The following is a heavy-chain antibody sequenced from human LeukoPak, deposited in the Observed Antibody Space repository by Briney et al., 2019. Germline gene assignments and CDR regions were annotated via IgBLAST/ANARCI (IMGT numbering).Heavy chain of an antibody. CDR1: GFTFSSYA. CDR2: IKQDGSEK. D-gene: IGHD3-10*01. Sequence: GGSLRLSCAASGFTFSSYAMSWVRQAPGKGLEWVANIKQDGSEKYYVDSVKGRFTISRDNAKNSLYLQMNSLRAEDTAVYYCARLWFGELFIYFDYWGQGTLVTVSS. J-gene: IGHJ4*02. CDR3: ARLWFGELFIYFDY. V-gene: IGHV3-7*03.